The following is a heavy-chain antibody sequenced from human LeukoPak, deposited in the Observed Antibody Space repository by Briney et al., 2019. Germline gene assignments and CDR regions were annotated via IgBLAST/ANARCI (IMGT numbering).Heavy chain of an antibody. CDR2: IRYGGRNQ. V-gene: IGHV3-30*02. D-gene: IGHD1-14*01. J-gene: IGHJ3*01. Sequence: TGGSLRLSCAASGFTFSSYSMNWVRQVPGKGLEWVAFIRYGGRNQYYADSVQGRFTISRDNSKNSLYLQMNSLRTEDTAVYYCAKSRAPTADPSAFDVWGQGTVVTVSS. CDR3: AKSRAPTADPSAFDV. CDR1: GFTFSSYS.